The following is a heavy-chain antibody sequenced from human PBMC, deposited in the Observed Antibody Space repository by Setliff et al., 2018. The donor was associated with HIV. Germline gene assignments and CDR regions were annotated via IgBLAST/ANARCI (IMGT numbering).Heavy chain of an antibody. J-gene: IGHJ2*01. V-gene: IGHV4-59*12. CDR2: IYSSGMTSGST. CDR1: GASISTYY. CDR3: ARGPTPGIWYSGTFRYWYFDV. Sequence: SETLSLTCTVSGASISTYYWSWIRQTPRKGLEWIGYIYSSGMTSGSTNYSPSLKPRLTILLHTSTNQFSLELNSVIAADTAVYYCARGPTPGIWYSGTFRYWYFDVWGRGTLVTVSS. D-gene: IGHD1-26*01.